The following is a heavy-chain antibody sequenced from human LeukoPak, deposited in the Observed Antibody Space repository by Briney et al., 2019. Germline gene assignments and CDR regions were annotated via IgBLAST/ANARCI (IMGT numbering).Heavy chain of an antibody. Sequence: SETLSLTCAVYGGSFSGYYWSWIRQPPGKGLEWIGEINHSGSTNYNPSLKSRVTISVDTSKNQFSLKVSSVTAADTAVYYCARVKDPGGYYYYYYMDVWGKGTTVTVSS. V-gene: IGHV4-34*01. J-gene: IGHJ6*03. D-gene: IGHD3-16*01. CDR1: GGSFSGYY. CDR2: INHSGST. CDR3: ARVKDPGGYYYYYYMDV.